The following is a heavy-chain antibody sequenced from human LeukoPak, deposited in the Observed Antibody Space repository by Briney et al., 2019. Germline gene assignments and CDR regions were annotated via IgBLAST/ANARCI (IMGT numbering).Heavy chain of an antibody. CDR1: GGSISSYY. Sequence: PSQTLSLTCTVSGGSISSYYWSWIRQPPGKGLEWIGYIYYSGSTNCNPSLKSRVTISVDTSKNQFSLKLSSVTAADTAVYYCARHGGSYLDYWGQGTLVTVSS. CDR3: ARHGGSYLDY. V-gene: IGHV4-59*08. D-gene: IGHD1-26*01. J-gene: IGHJ4*02. CDR2: IYYSGST.